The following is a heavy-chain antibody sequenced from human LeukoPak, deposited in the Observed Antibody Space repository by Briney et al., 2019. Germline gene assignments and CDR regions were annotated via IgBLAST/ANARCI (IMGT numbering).Heavy chain of an antibody. V-gene: IGHV4-38-2*01. CDR1: GYSISSGYY. CDR3: ARGGGSYYKNAFDI. CDR2: IYHSGST. J-gene: IGHJ3*02. D-gene: IGHD1-26*01. Sequence: PSETLSLTCAASGYSISSGYYWGWIRQPPGKGLEWIGSIYHSGSTYYNPSLKSRVTISVDTSKNQFSLKLSSVTAADTAVYYCARGGGSYYKNAFDIWGQGTMVTVSS.